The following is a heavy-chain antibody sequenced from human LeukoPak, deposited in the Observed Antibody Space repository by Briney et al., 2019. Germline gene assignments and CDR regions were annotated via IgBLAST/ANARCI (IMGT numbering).Heavy chain of an antibody. CDR2: IYSSGST. Sequence: SETLPLTCTVSGGSISNGTSYWTWIRQPAGKSLEWLGRIYSSGSTNYNPSLKSRVTISADTSKNQFSLTLTSVTAADTAVYYCARDQEAYCSSTSCYEYYYYMDVWGKGTTVTISS. D-gene: IGHD2-2*01. J-gene: IGHJ6*03. V-gene: IGHV4-61*02. CDR3: ARDQEAYCSSTSCYEYYYYMDV. CDR1: GGSISNGTSY.